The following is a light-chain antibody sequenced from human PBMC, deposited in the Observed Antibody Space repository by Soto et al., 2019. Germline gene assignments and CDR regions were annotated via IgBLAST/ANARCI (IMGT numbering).Light chain of an antibody. Sequence: DIQMTQSPSTLSASVGDRVTITFRVSQSIDNWLAWYQQKPGKVPNLLIYRASILHSGVPSRFSGSGSGTEFTLTISTLQPDDFATYYCQQYKTYRTFGQGTKVDIK. CDR2: RAS. V-gene: IGKV1-5*03. CDR3: QQYKTYRT. J-gene: IGKJ1*01. CDR1: QSIDNW.